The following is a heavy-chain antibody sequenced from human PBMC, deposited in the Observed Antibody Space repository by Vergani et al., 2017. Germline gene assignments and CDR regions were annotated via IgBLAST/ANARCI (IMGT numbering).Heavy chain of an antibody. CDR1: GGTFSSYA. CDR2: IIPIFGTA. V-gene: IGHV1-69*06. J-gene: IGHJ4*02. CDR3: AAPLSYCSSTSCTFDY. Sequence: QVQLVQSGAEVKKPGSSVKVSCKASGGTFSSYAISWVRRAPGQGLEWMGGIIPIFGTANYAQKFQGRVTITADKSTSTAYMELSSLRSEDTAVYYCAAPLSYCSSTSCTFDYWGQGTLVTVSS. D-gene: IGHD2-2*01.